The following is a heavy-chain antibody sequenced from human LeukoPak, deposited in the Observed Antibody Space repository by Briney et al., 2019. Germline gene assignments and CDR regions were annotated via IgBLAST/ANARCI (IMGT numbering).Heavy chain of an antibody. J-gene: IGHJ6*03. CDR2: ISAYNGNT. V-gene: IGHV1-18*01. Sequence: ASVKVSCKSSGYTFTSYGISLGRQAPGQGLEWMGWISAYNGNTNYAQKLQGRVTITTDTSTSTAYMELRRLRSDDTGVYYCATKLGDYGSGSYYPMDVWGKGTTVTISS. CDR3: ATKLGDYGSGSYYPMDV. D-gene: IGHD3-10*01. CDR1: GYTFTSYG.